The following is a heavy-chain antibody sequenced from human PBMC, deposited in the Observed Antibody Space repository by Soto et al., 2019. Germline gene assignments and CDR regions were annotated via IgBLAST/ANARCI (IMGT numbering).Heavy chain of an antibody. J-gene: IGHJ5*02. CDR1: GFAFRSHG. Sequence: GGSLRLSCVASGFAFRSHGMHWARQAPGKGPEWVAGISFDGSKGNYAVSVKGRFTISRDTSSNTLYVQMNSLRGEDTAVYYCARDVPPRYTASRDPWGHGTRVTVSS. CDR2: ISFDGSKG. V-gene: IGHV3-30*03. D-gene: IGHD1-26*01. CDR3: ARDVPPRYTASRDP.